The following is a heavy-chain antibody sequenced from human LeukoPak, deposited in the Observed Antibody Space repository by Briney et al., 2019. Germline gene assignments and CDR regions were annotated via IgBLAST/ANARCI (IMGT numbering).Heavy chain of an antibody. CDR1: GGSISSYH. CDR3: ARDGEYSSGYNWFDP. D-gene: IGHD6-19*01. V-gene: IGHV4-59*01. J-gene: IGHJ5*02. Sequence: SETLSLTCTVSGGSISSYHWSWIRRPPGKGLEWSGYIYYSGSANYNPSLKSRVTISVDRSKNQFSLKLSSVTAADKAVYYCARDGEYSSGYNWFDPWGQGTLVTVSS. CDR2: IYYSGSA.